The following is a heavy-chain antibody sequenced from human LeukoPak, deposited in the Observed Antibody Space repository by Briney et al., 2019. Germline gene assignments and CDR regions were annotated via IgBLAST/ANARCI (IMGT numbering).Heavy chain of an antibody. CDR2: IYYSGST. CDR3: ARDYYDSRGYKYYFGY. Sequence: SETLSLTCTVSGGSISSYYWTWIRQPPGKGLEWIGYIYYSGSTNYNPSLKSRVTISVDTSKNQFSLNLSSVTAADTAVYYCARDYYDSRGYKYYFGYWGQGTLVTVSS. V-gene: IGHV4-59*01. CDR1: GGSISSYY. J-gene: IGHJ4*02. D-gene: IGHD3-22*01.